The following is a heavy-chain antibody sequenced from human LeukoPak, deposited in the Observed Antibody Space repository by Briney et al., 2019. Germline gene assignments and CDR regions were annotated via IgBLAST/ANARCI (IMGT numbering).Heavy chain of an antibody. V-gene: IGHV3-20*04. Sequence: PGGSLRLSCVASGFTFDDYEMSWVRQAPGKGLEWVSGINWNGGSTGYADSVKGRFTISRDNAKNSLYLQMNSLRAEDTALYYRNGYCSSASCYSDMDVWGQGTTVTVSS. CDR2: INWNGGST. CDR3: NGYCSSASCYSDMDV. J-gene: IGHJ6*02. CDR1: GFTFDDYE. D-gene: IGHD2-2*02.